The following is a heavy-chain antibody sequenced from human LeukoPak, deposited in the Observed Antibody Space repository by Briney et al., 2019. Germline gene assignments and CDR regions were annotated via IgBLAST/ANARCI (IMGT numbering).Heavy chain of an antibody. CDR2: ISYDESDK. CDR1: GFTFSNYG. V-gene: IGHV3-30*18. J-gene: IGHJ6*02. Sequence: PGGSLRLSCAASGFTFSNYGMHWVRQAPGKGLEWVAVISYDESDKYYADSAKGRFTISRDNSKNTLYLQMNSLRPEDTAVYYCAKGVVAATNAAYYGMDIWGQGTTVTVSS. CDR3: AKGVVAATNAAYYGMDI. D-gene: IGHD2-15*01.